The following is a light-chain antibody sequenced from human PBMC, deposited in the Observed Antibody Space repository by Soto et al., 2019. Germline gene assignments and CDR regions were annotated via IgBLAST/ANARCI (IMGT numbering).Light chain of an antibody. V-gene: IGKV3-20*01. Sequence: EIVVTQSPGTLSLSPGERATLSCRASQSVSDNYLAWYKQKPGQAPRLLIYGASSRATGIPDRFSGSGSGTDFTLTISRLEPEDFAVYYCQQYGSSPRTFGGGTKV. CDR3: QQYGSSPRT. CDR1: QSVSDNY. J-gene: IGKJ4*01. CDR2: GAS.